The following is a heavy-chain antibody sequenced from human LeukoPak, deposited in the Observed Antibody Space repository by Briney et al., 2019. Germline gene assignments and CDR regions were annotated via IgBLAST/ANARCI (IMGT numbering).Heavy chain of an antibody. J-gene: IGHJ6*04. Sequence: PSETLSLTCAVYGGSFSGYYWSWIRQPPGKGLEWIGSIYHSGSTYYNPSLKSRVTISVDTSKNQFSLKLSSVTAADTAVYYCARDGGYCSGGSCYYYYGMDVWGKGTTVTVSS. D-gene: IGHD2-15*01. CDR3: ARDGGYCSGGSCYYYYGMDV. V-gene: IGHV4-34*01. CDR1: GGSFSGYY. CDR2: IYHSGST.